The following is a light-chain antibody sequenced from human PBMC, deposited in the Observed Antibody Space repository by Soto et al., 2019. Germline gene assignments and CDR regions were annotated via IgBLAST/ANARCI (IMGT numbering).Light chain of an antibody. J-gene: IGKJ4*01. V-gene: IGKV3D-7*01. CDR1: QSVSSSY. Sequence: GARVTLSCRASQSVSSSYLTWYQQKPGQAPRLLIYGASTRATSIPARFSGSGSGTDFTLTISSLQPEDFAVYYCQQDYNLLTFGGGTKVEIK. CDR3: QQDYNLLT. CDR2: GAS.